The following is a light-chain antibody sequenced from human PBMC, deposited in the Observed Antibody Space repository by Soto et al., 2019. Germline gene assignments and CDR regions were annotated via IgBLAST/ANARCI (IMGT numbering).Light chain of an antibody. Sequence: QSVLTQPASMSGSPGQSITISCTGTSSDVGAYDYVSWYQHNPGKAPKVIIFDVGNRPSGVSDRFSGSKSGDTASLTISGLQAEDEADYYCVSYSTTNTLVFGGGTKVTVL. V-gene: IGLV2-14*01. J-gene: IGLJ2*01. CDR1: SSDVGAYDY. CDR3: VSYSTTNTLV. CDR2: DVG.